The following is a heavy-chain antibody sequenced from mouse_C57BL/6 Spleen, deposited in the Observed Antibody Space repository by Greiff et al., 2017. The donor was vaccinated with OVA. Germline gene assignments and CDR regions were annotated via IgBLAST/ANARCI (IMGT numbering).Heavy chain of an antibody. Sequence: QVQLQQSGAELVRPGASVKLSCKASGYTFTDYYINWVKQRPGQGLEWIARIYPGSGNTYYNEKFKGKATLTAEKSSSTAYMQLSSLTSEDSAVYFCARSGEGSRGWYFDVWGTGTTVTVSS. V-gene: IGHV1-76*01. J-gene: IGHJ1*03. CDR3: ARSGEGSRGWYFDV. D-gene: IGHD1-1*01. CDR2: IYPGSGNT. CDR1: GYTFTDYY.